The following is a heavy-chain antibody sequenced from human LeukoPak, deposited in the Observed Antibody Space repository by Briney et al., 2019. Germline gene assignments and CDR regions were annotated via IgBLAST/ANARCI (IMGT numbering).Heavy chain of an antibody. Sequence: SETLSLTCTVSGASISSYYWTWIRQPPGKGLEWIGFTSFSGSTNYNPSLKSRATISVDTSRNQFSLRLNAMTAADTAVYYCARRNYDILTGFYGGGTYNYYYTDVWGKGTTVIVSS. CDR2: TSFSGST. V-gene: IGHV4-59*08. CDR3: ARRNYDILTGFYGGGTYNYYYTDV. CDR1: GASISSYY. D-gene: IGHD3-9*01. J-gene: IGHJ6*03.